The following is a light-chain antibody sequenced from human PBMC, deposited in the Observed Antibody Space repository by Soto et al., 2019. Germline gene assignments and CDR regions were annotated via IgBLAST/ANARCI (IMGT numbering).Light chain of an antibody. CDR2: DAS. CDR3: QQYDNLPIT. J-gene: IGKJ5*01. CDR1: QDISNY. Sequence: EIPMTQSPSSLSASVGDRVAITCGASQDISNYLNWYQQKPGKAPKLLIYDASNLETGVPSRFSGSGSGTDFTFTISSLQPEDIATYYCQQYDNLPITFGQGTRLANK. V-gene: IGKV1-33*01.